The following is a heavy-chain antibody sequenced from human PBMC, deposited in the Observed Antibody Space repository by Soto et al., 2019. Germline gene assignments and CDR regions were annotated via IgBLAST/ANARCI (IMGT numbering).Heavy chain of an antibody. CDR2: IYHSGST. CDR1: GGSISSGGYS. D-gene: IGHD3-3*01. CDR3: ARGELDGYYFDY. Sequence: QLQLQESGSGLVKPSQTLSLTCTVSGGSISSGGYSWNWIRQPPGKGLEWIGYIYHSGSTDYNPSLRSRVTISVDKSNNQFSLKLSSVTAADTAVYYCARGELDGYYFDYWGQGTLVTVSS. V-gene: IGHV4-30-2*01. J-gene: IGHJ4*02.